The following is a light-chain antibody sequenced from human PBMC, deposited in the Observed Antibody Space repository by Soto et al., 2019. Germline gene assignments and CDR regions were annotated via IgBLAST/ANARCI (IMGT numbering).Light chain of an antibody. J-gene: IGKJ4*01. V-gene: IGKV3-11*01. CDR1: QSISSH. CDR3: QQRPNWPLT. CDR2: DVS. Sequence: EIVLTQSPATLSLSPGERATLSCRASQSISSHLAWYQQKPGQAPRLLMYDVSNRATDIPARFSGSGSGTDFTLTISSLEPEDFAVDYCQQRPNWPLTFGGGTKVEIK.